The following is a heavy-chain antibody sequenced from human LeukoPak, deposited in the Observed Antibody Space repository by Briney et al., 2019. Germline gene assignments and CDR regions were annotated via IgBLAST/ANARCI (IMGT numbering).Heavy chain of an antibody. J-gene: IGHJ4*02. V-gene: IGHV3-15*01. CDR1: GFTFSNAW. CDR3: TTYYYGSGSYYDFDY. D-gene: IGHD3-10*01. CDR2: IKSKTDGGST. Sequence: GGSLRLSCAASGFTFSNAWMSWVRQAPGKGLEWVGRIKSKTDGGSTDYAAPVKGRFTISRDDSKNTLYLQMNSLKTEDTAVYYRTTYYYGSGSYYDFDYWGQGTLVTVSS.